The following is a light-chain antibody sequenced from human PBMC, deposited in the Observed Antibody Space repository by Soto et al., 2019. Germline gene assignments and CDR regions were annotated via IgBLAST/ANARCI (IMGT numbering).Light chain of an antibody. CDR2: EVT. CDR1: SSDVGGYNY. J-gene: IGLJ1*01. Sequence: QSALTQPASVSGSPGQSITISCTGTSSDVGGYNYVSWYQQHPGKAPKVMIYEVTNRPSGVSNRFSGSKSGNTASLTISGLQAEDEADYYCSSYTTSSTRVFGPGTKLTVL. V-gene: IGLV2-14*01. CDR3: SSYTTSSTRV.